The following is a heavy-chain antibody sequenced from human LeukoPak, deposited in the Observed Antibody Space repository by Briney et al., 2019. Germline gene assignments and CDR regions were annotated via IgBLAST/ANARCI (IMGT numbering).Heavy chain of an antibody. CDR2: IYYSGST. CDR1: GASISSSSYY. Sequence: SETLSLTCTVSGASISSSSYYWGWIRQPPGKGLEWIGSIYYSGSTYNNPSLKSRVTMSVDTSKNQFSLKLTAVTAADTAVYYCARIYYYDSSGYLDYWGQGALVTVSS. D-gene: IGHD3-22*01. V-gene: IGHV4-39*01. J-gene: IGHJ4*02. CDR3: ARIYYYDSSGYLDY.